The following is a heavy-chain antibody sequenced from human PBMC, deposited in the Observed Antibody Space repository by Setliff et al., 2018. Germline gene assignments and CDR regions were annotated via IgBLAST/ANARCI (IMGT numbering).Heavy chain of an antibody. Sequence: PGGSLRLSCAASGFTFAMYGMHWVRQAPGKGLEWVTFIRYNGDYDGDKKYYADSVKGRFTISRDNAKNSLYLQMDSLRTEDTAVYYCTREHTPWVGASHHDCWGQGTQVTVSS. CDR2: IRYNGDYDGDKK. CDR3: TREHTPWVGASHHDC. CDR1: GFTFAMYG. D-gene: IGHD1-26*01. J-gene: IGHJ4*02. V-gene: IGHV3-30*02.